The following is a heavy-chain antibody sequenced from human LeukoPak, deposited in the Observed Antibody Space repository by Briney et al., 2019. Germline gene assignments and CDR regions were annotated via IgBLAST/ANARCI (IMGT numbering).Heavy chain of an antibody. CDR3: ARGAWFDP. CDR1: GRSLSGYY. CDR2: INHSGST. Sequence: KPSETLSLTCAVYGRSLSGYYWSWIRQPPGKGLEWIGEINHSGSTNYNPSLKSRVTISVETSKNQFSLKLSSVTAADTAVYYCARGAWFDPWGQGTQVTVSS. V-gene: IGHV4-34*01. J-gene: IGHJ5*02.